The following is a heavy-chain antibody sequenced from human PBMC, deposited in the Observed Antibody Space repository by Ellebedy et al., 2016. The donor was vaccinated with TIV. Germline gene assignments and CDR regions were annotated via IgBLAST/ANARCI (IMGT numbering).Heavy chain of an antibody. J-gene: IGHJ4*02. CDR2: IYYSGST. V-gene: IGHV4-39*01. CDR3: ARQSITVAGRRTGSIDY. Sequence: MPSETLSLTCTVSGGSISNSSYYWGWIRQPPGKGLEWLGSIYYSGSTYYSPSLKSRATISVDTSKNQFSLKLSSVTAADTALYYCARQSITVAGRRTGSIDYWGQGTLVTVSS. CDR1: GGSISNSSYY. D-gene: IGHD6-19*01.